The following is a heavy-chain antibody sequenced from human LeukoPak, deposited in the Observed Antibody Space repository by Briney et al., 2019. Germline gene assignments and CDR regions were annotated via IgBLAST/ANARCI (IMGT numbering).Heavy chain of an antibody. CDR3: AKLRRLYDSGEPPDYYFDY. D-gene: IGHD3-10*01. CDR2: ISGSGGST. CDR1: GFTFSSYA. Sequence: PGGSLRLSCAASGFTFSSYAMSWVRQAPGKGLEWVSGISGSGGSTYSADSVKGRFTISRDNSKKMLFLQMNNLRAEDTALYYCAKLRRLYDSGEPPDYYFDYWGQGTLVTVSS. V-gene: IGHV3-23*01. J-gene: IGHJ4*01.